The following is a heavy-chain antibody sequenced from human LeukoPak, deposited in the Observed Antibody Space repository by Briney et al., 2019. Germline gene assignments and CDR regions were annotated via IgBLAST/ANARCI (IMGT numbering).Heavy chain of an antibody. CDR3: ARDNYYGSGSYYSTSCYYYMDV. CDR2: INPNSGGT. Sequence: ASVKVSCKASGYTFTGYYMHWVRQAPGQGLEWMGWINPNSGGTNYAQKFQGRVTMTRDTSISTAYMELSRLRSDDTAVYYCARDNYYGSGSYYSTSCYYYMDVWGKGTTVTISS. V-gene: IGHV1-2*02. D-gene: IGHD3-10*01. J-gene: IGHJ6*03. CDR1: GYTFTGYY.